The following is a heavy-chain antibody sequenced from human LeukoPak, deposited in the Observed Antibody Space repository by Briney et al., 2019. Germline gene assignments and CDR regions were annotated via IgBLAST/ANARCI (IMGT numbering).Heavy chain of an antibody. Sequence: GESLKISCKGSGYSFTSYWIGWVRQMPGKGLEWMGIIYPGDSDTRYSPSFQGQVTISADKSISTAYLQWSSLKASDAAMYYCASTTRGGKWLQFGYYFDYWGQGTLVTVSS. V-gene: IGHV5-51*01. D-gene: IGHD5-24*01. CDR3: ASTTRGGKWLQFGYYFDY. CDR2: IYPGDSDT. CDR1: GYSFTSYW. J-gene: IGHJ4*02.